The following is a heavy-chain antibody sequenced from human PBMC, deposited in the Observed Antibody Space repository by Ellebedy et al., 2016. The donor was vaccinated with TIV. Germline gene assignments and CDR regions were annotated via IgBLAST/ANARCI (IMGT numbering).Heavy chain of an antibody. CDR3: ARQEYGGNTSPFDY. J-gene: IGHJ4*02. CDR2: IYPGDSAT. D-gene: IGHD4-23*01. Sequence: GESLKISXKGSGYIFTSYWIGCVRQMPGKGLEWMGIIYPGDSATRYSPSFQGQVTISADKSISTAYLQWSSLKASDTAMYYCARQEYGGNTSPFDYWGQGTLVTVSS. CDR1: GYIFTSYW. V-gene: IGHV5-51*01.